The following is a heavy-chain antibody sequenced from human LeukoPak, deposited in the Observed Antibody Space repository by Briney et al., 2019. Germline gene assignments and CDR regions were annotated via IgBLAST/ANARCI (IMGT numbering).Heavy chain of an antibody. J-gene: IGHJ4*02. CDR2: VNEDGSEK. Sequence: GGSLRLSCAASGFTFSSYWMSWVRQAPGKGLEWVANVNEDGSEKYYVESVKGRFTISRDNAENSLYLQMNSLRAEDTAVYYCARDDLRARGYWGQGTLVTVS. CDR1: GFTFSSYW. V-gene: IGHV3-7*04. D-gene: IGHD6-6*01. CDR3: ARDDLRARGY.